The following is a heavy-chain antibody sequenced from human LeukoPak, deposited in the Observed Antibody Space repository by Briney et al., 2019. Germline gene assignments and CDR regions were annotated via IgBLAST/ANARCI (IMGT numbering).Heavy chain of an antibody. CDR3: TTLYYDSSGILHTRPTWD. CDR2: IKSKTDGGTT. Sequence: PGGSLRLSCAASGFTFSNAWMSWVRQAPGKGLEWVGRIKSKTDGGTTDYAAPVKGRFTISRDDSKNTLYLQMNSLKTGDTAVYYCTTLYYDSSGILHTRPTWDWGQGTLVTVSS. V-gene: IGHV3-15*01. CDR1: GFTFSNAW. D-gene: IGHD3-22*01. J-gene: IGHJ4*02.